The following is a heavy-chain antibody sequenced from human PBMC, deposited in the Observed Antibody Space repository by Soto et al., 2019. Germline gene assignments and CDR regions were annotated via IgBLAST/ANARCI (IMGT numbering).Heavy chain of an antibody. CDR1: GYSFTTYW. CDR3: ARHEQYYYRYYGRDV. V-gene: IGHV5-51*01. CDR2: INPGDSDT. Sequence: GESLKISCEASGYSFTTYWIAWVRQMPGQGLEWMGIINPGDSDTRYSPSFQGQVTISADRSISTAYLQWSSLKASDTAIYYCARHEQYYYRYYGRDVWGQGTTVTVSS. J-gene: IGHJ6*02.